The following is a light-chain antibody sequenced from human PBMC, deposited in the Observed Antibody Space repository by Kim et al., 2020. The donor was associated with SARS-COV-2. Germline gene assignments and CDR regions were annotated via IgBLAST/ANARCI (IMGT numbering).Light chain of an antibody. CDR3: QQYSDWPRT. CDR1: QSVGRS. J-gene: IGKJ1*01. CDR2: DAS. V-gene: IGKV3-15*01. Sequence: VSPGETVTLSCRASQSVGRSLAWYQQILGQAPRLLIYDASTRATGLPARFSGSGSATEFSLTISGLQSEDFAIYYCQQYSDWPRTFGLGTKVDIK.